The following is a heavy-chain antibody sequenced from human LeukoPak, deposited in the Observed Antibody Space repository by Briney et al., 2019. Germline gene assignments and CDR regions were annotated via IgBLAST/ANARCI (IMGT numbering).Heavy chain of an antibody. CDR3: AKDRRRQGYEWLVLGRYGMDV. V-gene: IGHV3-30-3*01. Sequence: GGSLRLSCAASGFTFSSYAMHWVRQAPGKGLEWVAVISYDGSNKYYADSVKGRFTISRDNSKNTLYLQMNSLRAEDTAVYYCAKDRRRQGYEWLVLGRYGMDVWGQGTTVTVSS. D-gene: IGHD6-19*01. J-gene: IGHJ6*02. CDR2: ISYDGSNK. CDR1: GFTFSSYA.